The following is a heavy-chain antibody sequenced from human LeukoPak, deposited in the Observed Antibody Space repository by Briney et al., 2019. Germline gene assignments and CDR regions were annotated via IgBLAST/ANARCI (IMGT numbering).Heavy chain of an antibody. Sequence: GGSLRLSFAASGFNFGAYGMHWVRQAPGKGLEWVAFIRYDGADKYYADSVRGRFTISRDDSDKTLYLRMNSLRTEDTAVYYCAKEFLERLHLDYWGQGTLVSVSS. V-gene: IGHV3-30*02. CDR3: AKEFLERLHLDY. D-gene: IGHD3-3*01. CDR2: IRYDGADK. CDR1: GFNFGAYG. J-gene: IGHJ4*02.